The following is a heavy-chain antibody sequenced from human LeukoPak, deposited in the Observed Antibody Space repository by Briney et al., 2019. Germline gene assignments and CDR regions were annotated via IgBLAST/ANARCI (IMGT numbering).Heavy chain of an antibody. Sequence: PGGSLRLSCAASGFTFSSHDMNWVRQAPGKGLEWVSSITTATSSYIYYANSVKGRFTISRDDAKNSLYLQMDSLRAEDTSVYYCARDYGVPHYFYYWGQGTLVTVSS. CDR1: GFTFSSHD. D-gene: IGHD2-8*01. CDR3: ARDYGVPHYFYY. CDR2: ITTATSSYI. J-gene: IGHJ4*02. V-gene: IGHV3-21*01.